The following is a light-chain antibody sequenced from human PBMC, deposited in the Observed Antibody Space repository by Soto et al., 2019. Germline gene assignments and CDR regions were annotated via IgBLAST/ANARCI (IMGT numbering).Light chain of an antibody. V-gene: IGKV1-12*02. J-gene: IGKJ3*01. CDR2: GAS. Sequence: DIQMTQSPSSVSASVGDRVTITCRASQDIHTWLAWYQQKPGKATNLLIYGASTLQSGVPSRFSASGSGRDFTLTISSLQPEDFATYYCQQANSFPFAFGPGTKVDFK. CDR1: QDIHTW. CDR3: QQANSFPFA.